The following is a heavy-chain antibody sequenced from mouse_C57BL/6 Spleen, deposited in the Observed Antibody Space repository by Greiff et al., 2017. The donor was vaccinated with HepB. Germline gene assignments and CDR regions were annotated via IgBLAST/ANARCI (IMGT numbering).Heavy chain of an antibody. D-gene: IGHD2-1*01. CDR1: GYTFTSYD. Sequence: QVQLQQSGPELVKPGASVKLSCKASGYTFTSYDINWVKQRPGQGLEWIGWIYPRAGSTKYNEKFKGKATLTVDTSSSTAYMELHSLTSEDSAVYFCARMSDYGNYYFDYWGQGTTLTVSS. V-gene: IGHV1-85*01. J-gene: IGHJ2*01. CDR3: ARMSDYGNYYFDY. CDR2: IYPRAGST.